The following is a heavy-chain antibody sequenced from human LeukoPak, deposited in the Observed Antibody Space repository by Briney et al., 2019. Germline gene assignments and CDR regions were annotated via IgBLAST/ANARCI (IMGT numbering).Heavy chain of an antibody. D-gene: IGHD6-6*01. J-gene: IGHJ4*02. CDR3: ARDPPGRPYSSSSYG. V-gene: IGHV1-69*06. CDR2: IIPMFGTA. Sequence: SVKVSCKASGYTFTGYYMHWVRQAPGQGLEWMGGIIPMFGTANYAQKFQGRVTITADKSTSTAYMELSSLRSGDTAVYYCARDPPGRPYSSSSYGWGQGTLVTVSS. CDR1: GYTFTGYY.